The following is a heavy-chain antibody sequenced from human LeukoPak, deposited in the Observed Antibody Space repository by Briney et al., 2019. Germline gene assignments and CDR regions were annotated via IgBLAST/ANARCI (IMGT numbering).Heavy chain of an antibody. CDR2: INPNSGGT. CDR1: GYTFTGHY. D-gene: IGHD1-26*01. CDR3: ATLLADKPHGDY. V-gene: IGHV1-2*02. Sequence: ASVKVSCKTSGYTFTGHYMHWVRQAPGQGLEWMGWINPNSGGTNYAQKFQGRVTMTRDTSISTAYMELSRLRFDDTAVYYCATLLADKPHGDYWGQGTLVTVSS. J-gene: IGHJ4*02.